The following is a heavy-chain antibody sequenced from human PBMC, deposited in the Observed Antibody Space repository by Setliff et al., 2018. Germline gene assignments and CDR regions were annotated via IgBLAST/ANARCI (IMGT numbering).Heavy chain of an antibody. D-gene: IGHD1-1*01. CDR3: AKDRHSFGSQMYWNSFSL. Sequence: PSETLSLTCTVSNGSLDRSGYYWGWIRQPPGKGLEWIASVYHRGSTYYNPSLKSRVTISVDMSRNQFSLQLKSVTAADTAVYYCAKDRHSFGSQMYWNSFSLWGPGTMVTVSS. CDR2: VYHRGST. J-gene: IGHJ3*01. CDR1: NGSLDRSGYY. V-gene: IGHV4-39*02.